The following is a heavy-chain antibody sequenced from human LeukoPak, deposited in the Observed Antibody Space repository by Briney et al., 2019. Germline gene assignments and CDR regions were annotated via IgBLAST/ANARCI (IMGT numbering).Heavy chain of an antibody. Sequence: GGSLRLSCVASGFTFGSYSMNWVRQAPGKGLEWVSYISSSSSTIYYADSVKGRFTISRDNAKNSLYLQMNSLRAEDTAVYYCARVQPLGIAAAGFDYWGQGTLVTVSS. D-gene: IGHD6-13*01. CDR3: ARVQPLGIAAAGFDY. J-gene: IGHJ4*02. CDR2: ISSSSSTI. V-gene: IGHV3-48*04. CDR1: GFTFGSYS.